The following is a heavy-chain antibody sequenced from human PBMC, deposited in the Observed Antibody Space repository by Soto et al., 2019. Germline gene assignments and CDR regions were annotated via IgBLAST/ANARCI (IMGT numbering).Heavy chain of an antibody. D-gene: IGHD6-13*01. Sequence: GGSLRLSCAASGFTFSTYEFYWVRQAPGRGLEWISYISVSGNIIKYADSVKGRFTISRDNAESSLHLHMSSLRVDDTAVYFCVRDTMRASAAASLDYWGQGTQVTVSS. J-gene: IGHJ4*02. CDR2: ISVSGNII. V-gene: IGHV3-48*03. CDR1: GFTFSTYE. CDR3: VRDTMRASAAASLDY.